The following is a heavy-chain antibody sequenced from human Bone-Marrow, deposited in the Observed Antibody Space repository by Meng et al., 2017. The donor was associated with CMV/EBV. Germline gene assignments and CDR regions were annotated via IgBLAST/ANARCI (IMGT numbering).Heavy chain of an antibody. D-gene: IGHD2-2*01. J-gene: IGHJ6*02. CDR3: ARDFTHRYQLLYYYYGMDV. V-gene: IGHV1-69*04. CDR2: IIPILGIA. CDR1: GGTFSSYT. Sequence: SVKVSCKASGGTFSSYTISWVRQAPGQGLEWMGRIIPILGIANYAQKFQGRVTITADKSTSTAYMELSSLRSEDTAVYYCARDFTHRYQLLYYYYGMDVWGQGTTVTVSS.